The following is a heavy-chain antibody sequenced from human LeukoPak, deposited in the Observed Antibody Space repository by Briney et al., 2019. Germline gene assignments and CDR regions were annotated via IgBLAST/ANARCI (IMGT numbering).Heavy chain of an antibody. Sequence: TGGSLRLSCAASGFTFTEYDMHWVRQAQGKGLEWVALISYDGSRTDCEDSVKCRFTISRDNSRNTLYLQLNSLVPEDAAVYYCARDSTYYYASGSSGPHYFDYWGQGALVTVSS. CDR1: GFTFTEYD. D-gene: IGHD3-10*01. J-gene: IGHJ4*02. CDR3: ARDSTYYYASGSSGPHYFDY. V-gene: IGHV3-30*01. CDR2: ISYDGSRT.